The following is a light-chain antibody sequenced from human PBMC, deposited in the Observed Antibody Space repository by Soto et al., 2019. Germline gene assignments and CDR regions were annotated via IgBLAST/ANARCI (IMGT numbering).Light chain of an antibody. CDR2: EFS. CDR1: SRDIGGYNY. V-gene: IGLV2-14*01. J-gene: IGLJ2*01. Sequence: QSALTQPASVSGSPGQSITISCTGTSRDIGGYNYVSWYQKHPGKAPKLMIYEFSNRPSGVSNRFSGSKSGNTASLTISGLQSGDEADYYCSSYTSSSTVVFGGGTKLTVL. CDR3: SSYTSSSTVV.